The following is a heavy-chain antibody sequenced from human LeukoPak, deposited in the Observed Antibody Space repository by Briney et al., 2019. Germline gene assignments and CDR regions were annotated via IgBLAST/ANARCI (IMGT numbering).Heavy chain of an antibody. D-gene: IGHD2-8*01. CDR3: AREADCTNGVCAVDY. Sequence: SGTLSLTCAVSGDSITSDKWWTWVRQPPGKGLEWIGEIHHSKSSNYYPSLKSRVTISVDKSKNQFSLELNSVTAADTAVYYCAREADCTNGVCAVDYWGQGTLVTVSS. CDR2: IHHSKSS. V-gene: IGHV4-4*02. J-gene: IGHJ4*02. CDR1: GDSITSDKW.